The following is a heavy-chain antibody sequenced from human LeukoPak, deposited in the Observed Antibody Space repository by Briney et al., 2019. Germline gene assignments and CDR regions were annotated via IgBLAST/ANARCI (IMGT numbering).Heavy chain of an antibody. CDR2: IYYTGST. J-gene: IGHJ6*03. Sequence: SETLSLTCTVSGGSISRSDYFWGWIRQPPGKGLEWIGNIYYTGSTYYNSSLKSRVTISVDTSENQFSLKLSSVTAADTAVYYCARGVVGSGSYYKRGDYFFYMDVWGKGTTVTVSS. D-gene: IGHD3-10*01. V-gene: IGHV4-39*07. CDR3: ARGVVGSGSYYKRGDYFFYMDV. CDR1: GGSISRSDYF.